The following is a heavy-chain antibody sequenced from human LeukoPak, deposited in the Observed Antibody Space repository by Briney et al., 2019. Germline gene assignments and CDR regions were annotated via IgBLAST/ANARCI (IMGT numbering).Heavy chain of an antibody. CDR1: GFTSIAYA. CDR3: AKDRVPDVTVTYFDY. Sequence: GGSLRLSCVGSGFTSIAYALTWARQAPGKGLEWVSGISGGGVTTYYADSVKGRFTISRDNSKNTLYLQMNSLRADDTAIYYCAKDRVPDVTVTYFDYWGQGTLVTVSS. V-gene: IGHV3-23*01. CDR2: ISGGGVTT. D-gene: IGHD2-2*01. J-gene: IGHJ4*02.